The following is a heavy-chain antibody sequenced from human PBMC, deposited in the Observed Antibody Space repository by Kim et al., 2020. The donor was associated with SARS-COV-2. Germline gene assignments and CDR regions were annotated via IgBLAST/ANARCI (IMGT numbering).Heavy chain of an antibody. D-gene: IGHD5-18*01. CDR3: ARAQGLGYSYGSRPEVDY. CDR2: IYSGGST. Sequence: GGSLRLSCAASGFTVSSNYMSWVRQAPGKGLEWVSVIYSGGSTYYADSVKGRFTISRDNSKNTLYLQMNSLRAEDTAVYYCARAQGLGYSYGSRPEVDYWGQGTLVTVSS. CDR1: GFTVSSNY. J-gene: IGHJ4*02. V-gene: IGHV3-66*02.